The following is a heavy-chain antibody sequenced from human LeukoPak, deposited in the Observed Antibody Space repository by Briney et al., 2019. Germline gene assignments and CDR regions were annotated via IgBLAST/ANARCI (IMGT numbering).Heavy chain of an antibody. CDR3: AREVVTVRYFGL. D-gene: IGHD4-23*01. Sequence: PSETLSLTCTVSGGSISSYYWSWIRQPPGKGLEWIGYIYYSGSTNYNPSLKSRVTISVDTSKNQFSLELSSVTAADTAVYYCAREVVTVRYFGLWGRGTLVTVSS. CDR1: GGSISSYY. J-gene: IGHJ2*01. V-gene: IGHV4-59*01. CDR2: IYYSGST.